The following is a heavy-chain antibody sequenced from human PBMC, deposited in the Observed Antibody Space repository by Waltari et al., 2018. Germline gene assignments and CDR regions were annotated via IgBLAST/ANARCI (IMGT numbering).Heavy chain of an antibody. CDR3: ARVVRHINYYYYYMDV. Sequence: QVQLVQSGAEVKKPGASVKVSCKASGYTFTSYHINWVRQATGQGLEWMGWMNPNSGNTGYAQKFQGRVTITRNTSISTAYMELSSLRSEDTAVYYCARVVRHINYYYYYMDVWGKGTTVTVSS. V-gene: IGHV1-8*03. D-gene: IGHD3-22*01. J-gene: IGHJ6*03. CDR1: GYTFTSYH. CDR2: MNPNSGNT.